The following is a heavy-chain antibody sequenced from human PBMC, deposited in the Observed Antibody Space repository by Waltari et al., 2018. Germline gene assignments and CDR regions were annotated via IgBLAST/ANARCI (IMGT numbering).Heavy chain of an antibody. CDR3: AKLGGLYASGWPDSTNYMAV. Sequence: DVQVWVSGGAVVKPGGSLSSCCAACAITFSDYLLCCILQVPGKGLEWVSVSSSAGRTNHADSVKGRFTISTDNSKKTVFLEMNSLRPDDTAVYYCAKLGGLYASGWPDSTNYMAVWGKGTTVTVSS. V-gene: IGHV3-23*03. CDR2: SSSAGRT. D-gene: IGHD6-19*01. J-gene: IGHJ6*03. CDR1: AITFSDYL.